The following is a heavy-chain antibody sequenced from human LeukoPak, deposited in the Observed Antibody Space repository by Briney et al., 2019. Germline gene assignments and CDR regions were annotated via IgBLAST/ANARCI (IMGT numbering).Heavy chain of an antibody. J-gene: IGHJ6*02. CDR3: ARGGGLDV. Sequence: GGSLRLSCAASGFTFRNYVIHWVRQAPGKGLEWVASINHNGNVNYYVDSVKGRFTISRDNAKNSLYLQMSNLRAEDTAVYFCARGGGLDVWGQGATVTVSS. V-gene: IGHV3-7*03. CDR2: INHNGNVN. CDR1: GFTFRNYV. D-gene: IGHD3-16*01.